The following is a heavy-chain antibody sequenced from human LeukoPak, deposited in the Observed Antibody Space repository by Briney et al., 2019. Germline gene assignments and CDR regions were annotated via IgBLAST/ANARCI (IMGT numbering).Heavy chain of an antibody. D-gene: IGHD3-10*01. V-gene: IGHV1-24*01. Sequence: ASVKVSCKVSGYTLTELSMHWVRQAPGKGLEWMGGFDPEDGETIHAQKFQGRVTMTEDTSTDTAYMELSSLRSEDTAVYYCAGIRMAYYYGSGSYSPDESFDYWGQGTLVTVSS. CDR1: GYTLTELS. J-gene: IGHJ4*02. CDR3: AGIRMAYYYGSGSYSPDESFDY. CDR2: FDPEDGET.